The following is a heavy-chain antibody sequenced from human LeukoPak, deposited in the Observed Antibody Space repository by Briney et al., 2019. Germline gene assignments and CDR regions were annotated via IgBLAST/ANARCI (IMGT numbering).Heavy chain of an antibody. J-gene: IGHJ3*02. D-gene: IGHD3-3*01. Sequence: GGSLRLSCAAPGFTFSSYWMSWVRQAPGKGLGWVANIKQDGSEKYYVDSVKGRFTISRDNAKNSLYLQMNSLRAEDTAVYYCARDLRFWSGYPNDAFDIWGQGTMVTVSS. CDR2: IKQDGSEK. CDR1: GFTFSSYW. V-gene: IGHV3-7*01. CDR3: ARDLRFWSGYPNDAFDI.